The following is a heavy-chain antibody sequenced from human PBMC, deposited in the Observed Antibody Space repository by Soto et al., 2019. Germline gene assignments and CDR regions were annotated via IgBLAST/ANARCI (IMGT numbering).Heavy chain of an antibody. Sequence: ASVKVSCKASGYTFTSYAMHWVRQAPGQRLEWMGWINAGNGNTKYSQKVQGRVTITRDTSASTAYMELSSLRSEDTAVYYCARGGPYTARPPRYYFDYWGQGTLVTVSS. J-gene: IGHJ4*02. CDR3: ARGGPYTARPPRYYFDY. D-gene: IGHD2-2*02. CDR2: INAGNGNT. V-gene: IGHV1-3*01. CDR1: GYTFTSYA.